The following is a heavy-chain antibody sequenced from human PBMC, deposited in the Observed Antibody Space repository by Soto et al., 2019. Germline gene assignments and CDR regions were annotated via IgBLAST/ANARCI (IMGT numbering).Heavy chain of an antibody. V-gene: IGHV3-66*01. CDR2: IYSGGST. D-gene: IGHD4-17*01. CDR3: ARERLTVTGGGDFDY. J-gene: IGHJ4*02. Sequence: EVQLEESGGGLVQPGGSLRLSCAASGFTVNSNYMSWVRQAPGKGLEWVSVIYSGGSTYYTDSVKGRFTISRDNSKNTLYLQMNSLRAEDTAVYYCARERLTVTGGGDFDYWGQGTLVTVSS. CDR1: GFTVNSNY.